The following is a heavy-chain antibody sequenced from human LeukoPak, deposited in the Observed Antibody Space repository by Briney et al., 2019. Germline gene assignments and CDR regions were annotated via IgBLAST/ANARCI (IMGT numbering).Heavy chain of an antibody. CDR2: ISSSSSTI. CDR1: GFTFSSYS. J-gene: IGHJ4*02. V-gene: IGHV3-48*01. Sequence: GGSLRLSCAASGFTFSSYSMNWVRQAPGKGLEWVSYISSSSSTIYYADSVKGRFPISRDNAKNSLYLQMNSLRAEDTAVYYCARMSDYWGQGTLVTVSS. CDR3: ARMSDY.